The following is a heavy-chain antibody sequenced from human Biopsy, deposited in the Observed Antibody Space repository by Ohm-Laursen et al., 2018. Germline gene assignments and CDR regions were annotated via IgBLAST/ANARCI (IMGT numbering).Heavy chain of an antibody. CDR3: AKRGVERGRPLAY. CDR2: INSMFGTT. D-gene: IGHD1-1*01. J-gene: IGHJ4*02. Sequence: SVKVSCKASGGTFSSFGISWVRQAPGQGLEWMGEINSMFGTTNYAQTFQGRVTITADESTSTAYMEVSSLRSGDTAVYYCAKRGVERGRPLAYWGQGTLVTVSS. V-gene: IGHV1-69*13. CDR1: GGTFSSFG.